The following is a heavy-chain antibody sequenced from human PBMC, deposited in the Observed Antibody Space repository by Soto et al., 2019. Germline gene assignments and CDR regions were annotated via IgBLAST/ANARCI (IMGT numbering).Heavy chain of an antibody. CDR3: TTDPDGGNSLDDY. J-gene: IGHJ4*02. CDR1: GFTFSNAW. D-gene: IGHD2-21*02. CDR2: IKSKTDGGTT. V-gene: IGHV3-15*07. Sequence: EVQLVESGGGLVKPGGSLRLSCAASGFTFSNAWMNWVRQAPGKGLEWVGRIKSKTDGGTTDYAAPVKGRFTISRDDSKNTLYLQMNSLKTEDTAVCYCTTDPDGGNSLDDYWGQGTLVTVSS.